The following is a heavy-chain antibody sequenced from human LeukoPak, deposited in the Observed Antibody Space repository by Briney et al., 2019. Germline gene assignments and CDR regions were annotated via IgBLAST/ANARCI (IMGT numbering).Heavy chain of an antibody. Sequence: SQTLSLTCAIFGDRVSSNTAAWYWISQSQSRGLDGLGSTFYRSKWFYEYAVYVRSRISINVDTSKNLCSLRMTSVTPEDTAVYYCARAPSYDQGLDFWGQGTLVTVSS. V-gene: IGHV6-1*01. D-gene: IGHD3/OR15-3a*01. CDR2: TFYRSKWFY. CDR1: GDRVSSNTAA. CDR3: ARAPSYDQGLDF. J-gene: IGHJ1*01.